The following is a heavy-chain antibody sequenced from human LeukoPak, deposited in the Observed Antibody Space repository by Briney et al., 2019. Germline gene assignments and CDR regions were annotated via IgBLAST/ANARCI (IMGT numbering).Heavy chain of an antibody. D-gene: IGHD6-6*01. CDR2: IYTSGST. CDR1: GGSISSYY. J-gene: IGHJ4*02. Sequence: SETLSLTCTVSGGSISSYYWSWIWQPAGKGLEWIGRIYTSGSTNYNPSLKSRVTMSVDTSKNQFSLKLSSVTAADTAVYYCARDASTVYSSSSSFDYWGQGTLVTVSS. CDR3: ARDASTVYSSSSSFDY. V-gene: IGHV4-4*07.